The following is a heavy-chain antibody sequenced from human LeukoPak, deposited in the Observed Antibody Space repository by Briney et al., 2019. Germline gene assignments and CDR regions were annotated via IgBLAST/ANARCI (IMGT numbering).Heavy chain of an antibody. J-gene: IGHJ4*02. D-gene: IGHD3-10*01. V-gene: IGHV1-18*01. CDR1: GYTFTSYG. CDR2: IDAYNGNT. CDR3: ARVTPYYYGSELGDYFDY. Sequence: ASVTVSCKASGYTFTSYGISWVRQAPGQGIGWMGWIDAYNGNTNYAQKLQGRVTMTTDTSTSTAYMELRSLRSDDTAVYYCARVTPYYYGSELGDYFDYWGQGTLVTVSS.